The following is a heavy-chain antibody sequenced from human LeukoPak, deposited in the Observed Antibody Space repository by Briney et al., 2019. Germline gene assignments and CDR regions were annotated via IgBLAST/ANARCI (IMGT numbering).Heavy chain of an antibody. CDR2: IIPIFGTA. CDR3: THSSGYCLPDAFDI. J-gene: IGHJ3*02. V-gene: IGHV1-69*13. Sequence: GASVKVSCKASGGTFSSYAISWVRQAPGQGLEWMGGIIPIFGTANYAQKFQGRVTITADESTSTAYMELSSLRSEDTAVYYCTHSSGYCLPDAFDIWGQGTMVTVSS. D-gene: IGHD3-22*01. CDR1: GGTFSSYA.